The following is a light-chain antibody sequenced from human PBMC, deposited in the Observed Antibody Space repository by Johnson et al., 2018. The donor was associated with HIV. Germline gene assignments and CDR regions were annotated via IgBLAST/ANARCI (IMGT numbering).Light chain of an antibody. CDR2: KNN. V-gene: IGLV1-51*02. CDR1: SSTFGNSY. Sequence: VLTQPPSVSAAPGQKVTISCSGASSTFGNSYISWYQLLPGSPPKLLVFKNNERPSGIPDRFSGSNSGTSATLDITGLQTGDEADYYCATWDTSLSTGGVFGTGTKVTVL. CDR3: ATWDTSLSTGGV. J-gene: IGLJ1*01.